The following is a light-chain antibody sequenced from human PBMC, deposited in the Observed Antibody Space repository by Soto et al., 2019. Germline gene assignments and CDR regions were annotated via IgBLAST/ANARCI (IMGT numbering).Light chain of an antibody. CDR2: NSY. V-gene: IGLV1-44*01. CDR1: SSKIGSKT. CDR3: SAWDASLNGYV. J-gene: IGLJ1*01. Sequence: QSVLTQPPSASGTPGQRVTISCSGSSSKIGSKTVNWYQQVPGTVPKLLIYNSYQRPSGVPDRFSGSKSGTSASLAISGLQSEDEADYYCSAWDASLNGYVFGTGTKVTVL.